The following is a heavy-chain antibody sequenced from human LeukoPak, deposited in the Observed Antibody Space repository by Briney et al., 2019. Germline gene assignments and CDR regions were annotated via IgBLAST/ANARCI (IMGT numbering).Heavy chain of an antibody. CDR3: ARGTIAGGPNSDQ. J-gene: IGHJ4*02. CDR1: GGSVSSYY. D-gene: IGHD6-13*01. CDR2: FYYSGST. Sequence: SETLSLTCSVSGGSVSSYYCSWIRQPPGKGLEWIGYFYYSGSTTYNPSLKSRVTISVDTSKNRFSLKVNSVTAADTAVYYCARGTIAGGPNSDQWGQGTLVTVSP. V-gene: IGHV4-59*02.